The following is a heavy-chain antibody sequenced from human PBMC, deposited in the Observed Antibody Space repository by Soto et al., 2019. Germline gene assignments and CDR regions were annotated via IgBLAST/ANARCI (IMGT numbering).Heavy chain of an antibody. CDR1: GFTFSSYG. V-gene: IGHV3-30*18. J-gene: IGHJ5*02. D-gene: IGHD5-18*01. CDR2: ISYDGSNK. CDR3: AKRVGRGTAMVTVGIA. Sequence: HPGGSLRLSCAASGFTFSSYGMHWVRQAPGKGLEWVAVISYDGSNKYYADSVKGRFTISRDNSKNTLYLQMNSLRAEDTAVYYCAKRVGRGTAMVTVGIAWGQGTLVTVSS.